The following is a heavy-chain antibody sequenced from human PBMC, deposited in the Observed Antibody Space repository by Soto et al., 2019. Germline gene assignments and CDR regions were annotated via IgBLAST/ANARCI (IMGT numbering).Heavy chain of an antibody. CDR3: ASGYCSGGSCYPAY. V-gene: IGHV3-66*01. CDR2: IASGDRT. D-gene: IGHD2-15*01. J-gene: IGHJ4*02. Sequence: EVQLVESGGGLVQPGGSLRLSCAASGFTVSRNYMTWVRQAPGEGPEWVSTIASGDRTYYGDSVKGRFTISRDNSKNTLYLQMNSLRADDTAVYYCASGYCSGGSCYPAYWGQGTLVTV. CDR1: GFTVSRNY.